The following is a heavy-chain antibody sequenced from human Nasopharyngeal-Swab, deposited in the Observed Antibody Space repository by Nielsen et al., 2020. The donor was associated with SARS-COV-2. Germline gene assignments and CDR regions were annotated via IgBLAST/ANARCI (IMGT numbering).Heavy chain of an antibody. V-gene: IGHV1-2*06. CDR3: ARTKQLVRPFDY. J-gene: IGHJ4*02. CDR1: GYTFSDYF. CDR2: LNPNTGVA. Sequence: ASVKVSCKTSGYTFSDYFLHWVREAPGQGLEGMGRLNPNTGVANYAQKFQGRVTMTRDTSLSTGYMELSSLRSDDTAVYYWARTKQLVRPFDYWGQGTLVTVSS. D-gene: IGHD6-13*01.